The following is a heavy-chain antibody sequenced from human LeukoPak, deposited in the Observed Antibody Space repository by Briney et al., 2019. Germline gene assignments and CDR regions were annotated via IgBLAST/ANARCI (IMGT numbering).Heavy chain of an antibody. D-gene: IGHD6-13*01. Sequence: SQTLSLTCTVSGGSISSGDYYWSWIRQPPGKGLEWIGYIYYSGSTYYNPSLKSRVTISVDTSKNQFSLKLSSVTAADTAVYYCARGWYSSSWYLDYWGQGTLVTVSS. CDR2: IYYSGST. V-gene: IGHV4-30-4*01. CDR3: ARGWYSSSWYLDY. J-gene: IGHJ4*02. CDR1: GGSISSGDYY.